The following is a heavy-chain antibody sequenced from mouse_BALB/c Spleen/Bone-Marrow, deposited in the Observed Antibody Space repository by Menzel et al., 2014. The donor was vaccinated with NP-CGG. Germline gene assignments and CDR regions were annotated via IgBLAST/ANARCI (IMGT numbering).Heavy chain of an antibody. Sequence: QVQLQQPGAELAKPGASVKMSCKASGYNFTDYWMHWVKQRPGQGLEWIGYINPSSGYTEYNQKFKYKATLTADKSSSTAYMQLNILTSEDSAVYYCARRYGSLWYFDVWGAGTTVTVSS. V-gene: IGHV1-7*01. CDR1: GYNFTDYW. J-gene: IGHJ1*01. D-gene: IGHD1-1*01. CDR2: INPSSGYT. CDR3: ARRYGSLWYFDV.